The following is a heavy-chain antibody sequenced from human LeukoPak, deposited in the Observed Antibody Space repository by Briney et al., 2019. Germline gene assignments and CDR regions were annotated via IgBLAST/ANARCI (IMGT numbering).Heavy chain of an antibody. CDR1: GYSFTNYW. CDR3: ARTNCGGGSCHKEGYYHGMDV. CDR2: IYPGDSDT. J-gene: IGHJ6*02. D-gene: IGHD2-15*01. V-gene: IGHV5-51*01. Sequence: KCGESLKISCEASGYSFTNYWIGWVRQMPGKGLEWMGIIYPGDSDTKYSPSFQGQVIISADKSISTAYLQWSSLKASDTAMYYCARTNCGGGSCHKEGYYHGMDVWGQGTTVAVSS.